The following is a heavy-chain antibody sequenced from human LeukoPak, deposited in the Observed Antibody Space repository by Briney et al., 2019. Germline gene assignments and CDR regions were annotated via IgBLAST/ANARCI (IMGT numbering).Heavy chain of an antibody. CDR1: GGSITSGSYY. CDR2: IYTSGST. V-gene: IGHV4-61*02. J-gene: IGHJ4*02. CDR3: ARGEYSSSSFDY. Sequence: SETLSLTCTVSGGSITSGSYYWSWIRQPAGKGLEWIGRIYTSGSTYYNPSLKSRVTISVDTSRNQFSLKLSSVTAADTAVYYCARGEYSSSSFDYWGQGTLVTVSS. D-gene: IGHD6-6*01.